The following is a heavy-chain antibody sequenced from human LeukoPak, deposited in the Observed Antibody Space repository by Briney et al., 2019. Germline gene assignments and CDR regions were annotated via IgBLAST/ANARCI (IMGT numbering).Heavy chain of an antibody. CDR3: ANVDTAMVSHLYYYYYMDV. D-gene: IGHD5-18*01. J-gene: IGHJ6*03. CDR2: ISAYNGNT. V-gene: IGHV1-18*01. CDR1: GYTFTSDG. Sequence: ASVKVSCKASGYTFTSDGISWVRQAPGQGLEWMGWISAYNGNTNYEQKLQGRVTMTTDTSTSTAYMELRSLRAEDTAVYYCANVDTAMVSHLYYYYYMDVWGKGTTVTVSS.